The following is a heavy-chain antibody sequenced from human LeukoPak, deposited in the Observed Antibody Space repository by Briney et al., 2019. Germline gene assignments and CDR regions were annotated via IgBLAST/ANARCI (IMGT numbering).Heavy chain of an antibody. Sequence: PSETLSLTCAVYGGSFSGYYWSWIRQPPGKGLEWIGEINHSGSTNYNPSLKSRVTISVDTSKNQFSLKLSSVTAADTAVYYCARVLRLAAADHWGQGTLVTVSS. J-gene: IGHJ4*02. CDR3: ARVLRLAAADH. V-gene: IGHV4-34*01. D-gene: IGHD6-13*01. CDR2: INHSGST. CDR1: GGSFSGYY.